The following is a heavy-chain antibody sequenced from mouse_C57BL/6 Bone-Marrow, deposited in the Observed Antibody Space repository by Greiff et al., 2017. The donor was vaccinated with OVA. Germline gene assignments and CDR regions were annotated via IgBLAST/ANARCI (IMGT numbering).Heavy chain of an antibody. D-gene: IGHD2-1*01. CDR2: IHPNSGST. CDR1: GYTFTGYW. V-gene: IGHV1-64*01. CDR3: ARLGAYGKGYFDY. Sequence: QVQLQQPGAELVKPGASVKLSCKASGYTFTGYWMHWVKQRPGQGLEWIGMIHPNSGSTNYNEKFKSKATLTVDKSSSTAYMQLSSLTSEDSAVYYCARLGAYGKGYFDYWGQGTTLTVSS. J-gene: IGHJ2*01.